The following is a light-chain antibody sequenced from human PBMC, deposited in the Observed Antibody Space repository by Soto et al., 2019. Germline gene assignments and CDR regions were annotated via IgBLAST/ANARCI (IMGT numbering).Light chain of an antibody. CDR1: QTISDY. CDR2: AAS. V-gene: IGKV1-39*01. Sequence: DIQMTQSPSSLSASVGSRFTITCRTSQTISDYLNWYQQKPGKAPSLLIYAASSMPSGVPARFSASGSGTDFTLTISSLQPEDFAAYYCQQSCNTPLTFGGGTKVDIK. J-gene: IGKJ4*01. CDR3: QQSCNTPLT.